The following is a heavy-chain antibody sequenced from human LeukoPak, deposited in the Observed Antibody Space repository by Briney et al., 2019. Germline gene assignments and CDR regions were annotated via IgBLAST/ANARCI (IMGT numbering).Heavy chain of an antibody. CDR1: GGSITSDGYY. D-gene: IGHD2/OR15-2a*01. CDR2: INHSGST. J-gene: IGHJ4*02. Sequence: SETLSLTCTVSGGSITSDGYYWSWIRQPPGKGLEWIGEINHSGSTNYNPSLKSRVTISVDTSKNQFSLKLSSVTAADTAVYYCARGLSGVGWGQGTLVTVSS. V-gene: IGHV4-34*01. CDR3: ARGLSGVG.